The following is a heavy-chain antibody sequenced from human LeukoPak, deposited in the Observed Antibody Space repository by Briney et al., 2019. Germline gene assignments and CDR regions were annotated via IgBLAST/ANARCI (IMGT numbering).Heavy chain of an antibody. J-gene: IGHJ4*02. CDR3: GYTNNFYH. CDR1: GLTFSGQW. Sequence: PGESLRLSCVASGLTFSGQWLNWVRQAPGQGLEWVANIKHDGREEYYVDSVKGRFTISRDDGQNSLSLHMNSVRAEDTAVYYCGYTNNFYHWGQGALVVVSS. V-gene: IGHV3-7*01. D-gene: IGHD3-16*02. CDR2: IKHDGREE.